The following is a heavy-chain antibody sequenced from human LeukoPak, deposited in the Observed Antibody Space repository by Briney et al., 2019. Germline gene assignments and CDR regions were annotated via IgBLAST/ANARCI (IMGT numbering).Heavy chain of an antibody. CDR2: ISGSGSGDNT. D-gene: IGHD3-3*02. Sequence: GGSLRLSCAASGFTFSSYAMNWVRQAPGKGLEWVSAISGSGSGDNTYYADSVKGRFTISRDNSKNTLYLQMNSLRAEDTAVYYCAKIRPPAYDFWGQGTMVTVSS. CDR1: GFTFSSYA. V-gene: IGHV3-23*01. CDR3: AKIRPPAYDF. J-gene: IGHJ3*01.